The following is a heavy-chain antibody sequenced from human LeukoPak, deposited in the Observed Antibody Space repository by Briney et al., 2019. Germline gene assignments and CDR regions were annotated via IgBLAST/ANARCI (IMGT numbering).Heavy chain of an antibody. CDR1: GFTFSSYA. V-gene: IGHV3-23*01. CDR3: AKDLGYCGGDCYSFIDY. J-gene: IGHJ4*02. Sequence: PGGSLRLSCAASGFTFSSYAMSWVRQAPGKGLEWVSVISGGGTSTYYADSVKGRFTISKDNSRNTLYLQMNSLRAEDTAVYYCAKDLGYCGGDCYSFIDYWGQGTLVTVSS. D-gene: IGHD2-21*02. CDR2: ISGGGTST.